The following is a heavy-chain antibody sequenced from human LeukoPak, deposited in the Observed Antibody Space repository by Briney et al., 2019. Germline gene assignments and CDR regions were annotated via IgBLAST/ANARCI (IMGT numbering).Heavy chain of an antibody. D-gene: IGHD3-10*01. J-gene: IGHJ4*02. CDR2: IYSSGRT. CDR3: ARENGRGAISPYFDL. Sequence: GGSLRLSCAASRFTVSSNFMSWVRQAPGKGLEWVSVIYSSGRTEYAGSVKGRFIISRDSSKNTLYLQMNSLRAEDTAVYYCARENGRGAISPYFDLWGQGTLVTVSS. V-gene: IGHV3-66*01. CDR1: RFTVSSNF.